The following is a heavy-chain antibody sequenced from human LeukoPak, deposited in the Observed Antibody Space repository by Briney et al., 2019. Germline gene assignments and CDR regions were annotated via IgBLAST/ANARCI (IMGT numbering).Heavy chain of an antibody. CDR3: ARAGSSGWYWGRAFDI. CDR2: INPNSGGT. J-gene: IGHJ3*02. CDR1: GYTFTSYD. V-gene: IGHV1-2*06. D-gene: IGHD6-19*01. Sequence: GASVKVSFKASGYTFTSYDINWVRQAPGQGLEWMGRINPNSGGTNYAQKFQGRVTMTRDTSISTAYMELSRLRSDDTAVYYCARAGSSGWYWGRAFDIWGQGTMVTVSS.